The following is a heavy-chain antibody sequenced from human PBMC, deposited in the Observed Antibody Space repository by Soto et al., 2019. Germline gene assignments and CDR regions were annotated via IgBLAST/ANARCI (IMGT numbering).Heavy chain of an antibody. D-gene: IGHD6-6*01. J-gene: IGHJ4*02. CDR3: ARAPYSSTSFFFDY. CDR1: GYTFTSYH. CDR2: INPSLGRT. V-gene: IGHV1-46*01. Sequence: ASVKVSCKASGYTFTSYHMHWVRQAPGQGLEWMGIINPSLGRTNYAQKFQGRVAMTWDTSTTTFYMELSSLRSDDTAVYYCARAPYSSTSFFFDYWGQGTLVTVS.